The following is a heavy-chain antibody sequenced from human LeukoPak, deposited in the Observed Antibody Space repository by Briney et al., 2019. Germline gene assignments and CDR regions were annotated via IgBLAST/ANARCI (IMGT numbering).Heavy chain of an antibody. CDR1: GGSFSGYY. V-gene: IGHV4-34*01. D-gene: IGHD6-6*01. Sequence: PSETLTLTCAVYGGSFSGYYWSWIRKPPGKGLEWLGEINHSGSTNYNPSLKSRVTISVDPSKNQFSLKLSSVTTADTAVYYCARGSGWSRSSLSWSRHPMGYWGQGTLVPGSP. CDR2: INHSGST. CDR3: ARGSGWSRSSLSWSRHPMGY. J-gene: IGHJ4*02.